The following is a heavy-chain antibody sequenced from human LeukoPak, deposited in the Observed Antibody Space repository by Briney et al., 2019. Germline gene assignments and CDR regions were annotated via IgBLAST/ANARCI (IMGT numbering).Heavy chain of an antibody. J-gene: IGHJ5*02. Sequence: ASVKVSCKASGYTFTSYYMHWVRQAPGQGLEWMGIINPSGGSTSYAQKFQGRVTMARDTSTSTVYMELSSLRSEDTAVYYCARVPRSYGGFDPWGQGTLITVSS. CDR1: GYTFTSYY. D-gene: IGHD4-17*01. CDR3: ARVPRSYGGFDP. CDR2: INPSGGST. V-gene: IGHV1-46*01.